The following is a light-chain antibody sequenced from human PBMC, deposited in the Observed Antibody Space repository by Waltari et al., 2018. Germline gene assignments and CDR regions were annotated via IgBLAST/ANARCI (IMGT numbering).Light chain of an antibody. Sequence: EIQMTQSPSSLPAFDAERVAITCRASQSISSYLNWYQQKPGQAPKLLIYAASSLQSGVPSRFSGSGSGTDFTLTISSLQPEDFATYYCQQSYSTPRTFGQGTKVEIK. V-gene: IGKV1-39*01. CDR1: QSISSY. CDR2: AAS. J-gene: IGKJ1*01. CDR3: QQSYSTPRT.